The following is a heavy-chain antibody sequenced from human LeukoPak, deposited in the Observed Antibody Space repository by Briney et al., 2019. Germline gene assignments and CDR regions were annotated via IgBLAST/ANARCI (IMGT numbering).Heavy chain of an antibody. CDR1: EYTFTSYW. J-gene: IGHJ5*02. D-gene: IGHD3-10*01. CDR3: VRRNYGSSIRWFDP. Sequence: KLGEPLKISCKGSEYTFTSYWIGWVRQMPGKGLEWMGSIHPGDSASRYSPSFQGQVTISADKSIRTAYLQWSSLKASDTAVYYCVRRNYGSSIRWFDPWGQGTLVTVSS. CDR2: IHPGDSAS. V-gene: IGHV5-51*01.